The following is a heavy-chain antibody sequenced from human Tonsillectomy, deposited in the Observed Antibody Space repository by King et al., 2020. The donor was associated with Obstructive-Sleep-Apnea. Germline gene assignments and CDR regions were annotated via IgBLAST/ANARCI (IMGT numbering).Heavy chain of an antibody. Sequence: VQLQESGPGLVKPSETLSLSCTVSGGSISSYFWSWIRQPPGKGLEWIGYIYYTGSTNYNPSLKSRVTMSVDTSKNQFSLKLASVSTADTAVDYCVSYDVSSGSTRFDPWGQGTLVSVSS. V-gene: IGHV4-59*12. CDR1: GGSISSYF. D-gene: IGHD3-3*01. J-gene: IGHJ5*02. CDR3: VSYDVSSGSTRFDP. CDR2: IYYTGST.